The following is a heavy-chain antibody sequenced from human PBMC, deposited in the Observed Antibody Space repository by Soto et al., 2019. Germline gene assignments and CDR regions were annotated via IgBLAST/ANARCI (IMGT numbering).Heavy chain of an antibody. CDR2: ISAAGDP. J-gene: IGHJ6*02. CDR1: GFTFRNYD. D-gene: IGHD5-18*01. V-gene: IGHV3-13*05. Sequence: EVQLVESGGGLVQPGGSLRLSCEASGFTFRNYDMHWVRQGTGKGLEWVSGISAAGDPDYADSVEGRFTISRENAQNSFFLQMNSLRVGDTAVYYCARTDSDFYGLDVWGQGTTVIGSS. CDR3: ARTDSDFYGLDV.